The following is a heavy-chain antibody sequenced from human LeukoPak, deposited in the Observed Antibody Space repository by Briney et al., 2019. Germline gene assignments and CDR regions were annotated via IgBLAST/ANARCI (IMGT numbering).Heavy chain of an antibody. V-gene: IGHV3-7*05. CDR2: IKADGSEK. CDR3: AYRNNFEY. J-gene: IGHJ4*02. D-gene: IGHD1-26*01. Sequence: PGWSLRLSGAASGFSFSGHWMNWVGQRPGKGVEWVANIKADGSEKYYVDSVKGRFTISRDDAKRTVDLQMDNLRAEDTAIYYCAYRNNFEYWGQGALVTVSS. CDR1: GFSFSGHW.